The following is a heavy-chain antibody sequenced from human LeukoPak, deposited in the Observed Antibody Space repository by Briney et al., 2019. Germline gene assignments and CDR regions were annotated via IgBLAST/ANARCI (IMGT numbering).Heavy chain of an antibody. CDR1: GFTFNSYN. CDR2: ITSGSSYR. V-gene: IGHV3-21*06. D-gene: IGHD3-10*01. Sequence: PGGSLRLSCAASGFTFNSYNMNWVRQAPGKGLEWVSSITSGSSYRFYADSVKGRFTISRDNAKNTLYLQMNTLRAEDTAVYYCARGMVRGVGYYYYYYYMDVWGKGTTVTVSS. CDR3: ARGMVRGVGYYYYYYYMDV. J-gene: IGHJ6*03.